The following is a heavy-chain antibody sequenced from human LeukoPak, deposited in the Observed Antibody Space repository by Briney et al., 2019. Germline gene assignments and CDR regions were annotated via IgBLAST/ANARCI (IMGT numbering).Heavy chain of an antibody. CDR2: ISAYNGNT. CDR3: AITFGGVIVNSYFDY. D-gene: IGHD3-16*02. Sequence: ASVKVSCKASGYTFTSYGISWVRQAPGQGLEWMGWISAYNGNTNYAQKLQGRVTMTTDTSTSTAYMELRSLGSDDTAVYYCAITFGGVIVNSYFDYWGQGTLVTVSS. V-gene: IGHV1-18*01. J-gene: IGHJ4*02. CDR1: GYTFTSYG.